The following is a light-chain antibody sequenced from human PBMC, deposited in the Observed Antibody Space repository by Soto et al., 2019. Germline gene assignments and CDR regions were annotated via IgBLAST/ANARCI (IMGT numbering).Light chain of an antibody. Sequence: QSVLTQPPSASGAPGQRVTISCSGGSSNIGSNTVTWYQQLPETAPKLLIYINDQRPSEVPDRFSGSKSGTSASLAISGLQSEDEADYYCAAWDDSLNGYVFGTGTKLTVL. J-gene: IGLJ1*01. CDR3: AAWDDSLNGYV. CDR1: SSNIGSNT. CDR2: IND. V-gene: IGLV1-44*01.